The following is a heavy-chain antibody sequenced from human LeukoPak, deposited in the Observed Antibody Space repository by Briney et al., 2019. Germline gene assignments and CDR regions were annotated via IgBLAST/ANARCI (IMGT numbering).Heavy chain of an antibody. J-gene: IGHJ4*02. Sequence: GGSLRLSCAASGFTFSSYAMSWVRQAPGKGLEWVSAISGSGGSTYYADSVKGRFTISRDNAKNSLYLQMNSLRVEDTAVYYCVYGGWFFNYWGQGTLVTVSS. CDR3: VYGGWFFNY. D-gene: IGHD6-19*01. CDR2: ISGSGGST. CDR1: GFTFSSYA. V-gene: IGHV3-23*01.